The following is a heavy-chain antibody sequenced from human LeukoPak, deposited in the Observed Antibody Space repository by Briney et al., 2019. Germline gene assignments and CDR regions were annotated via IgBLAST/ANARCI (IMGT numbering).Heavy chain of an antibody. Sequence: GGSLRLSCAASGFTVSSNYMSWVRQAPGKGLEWVLVIYSGGSTYYADSVKGRFTISRHNSKNTLYLQMNSLRAEDTAVYYCASSSGWYGDAFDIWGQGTMVTVSS. CDR3: ASSSGWYGDAFDI. CDR1: GFTVSSNY. V-gene: IGHV3-53*04. CDR2: IYSGGST. D-gene: IGHD6-19*01. J-gene: IGHJ3*02.